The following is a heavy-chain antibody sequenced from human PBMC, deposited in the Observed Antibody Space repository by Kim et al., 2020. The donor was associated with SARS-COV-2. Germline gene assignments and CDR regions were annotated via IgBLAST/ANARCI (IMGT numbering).Heavy chain of an antibody. Sequence: GGSRRLSCAASGFTFSTYWMAWVRQAPGKGLEWVANIKYDGSEKNYVDSVKGRFSISRDNAMNALYLQMNNLRVEDTALYYCARDQGGALDYWGQGTLVTVSS. CDR3: ARDQGGALDY. V-gene: IGHV3-7*03. J-gene: IGHJ4*02. D-gene: IGHD1-26*01. CDR1: GFTFSTYW. CDR2: IKYDGSEK.